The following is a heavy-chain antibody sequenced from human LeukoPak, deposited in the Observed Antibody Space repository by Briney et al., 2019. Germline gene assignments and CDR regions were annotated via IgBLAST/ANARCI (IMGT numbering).Heavy chain of an antibody. CDR1: GFTFNTYS. Sequence: GGSPRLSCAASGFTFNTYSMNWVRQAPGKGLEWISYISGRSNSIYYADSVKGRFTISRDNAKNSLYLQMNSLRVEDTAIYYCAREVVVIATSSTDAFDIWGQGTMVTVSS. V-gene: IGHV3-48*01. D-gene: IGHD2-21*01. CDR3: AREVVVIATSSTDAFDI. CDR2: ISGRSNSI. J-gene: IGHJ3*02.